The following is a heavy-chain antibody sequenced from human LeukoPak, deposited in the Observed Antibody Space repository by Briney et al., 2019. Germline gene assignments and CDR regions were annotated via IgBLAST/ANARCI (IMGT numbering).Heavy chain of an antibody. D-gene: IGHD5-18*01. Sequence: SETLSLTCTVSGGSLSSSSAYWVWIRQPPGKGLEWIGSIYYSKNTYYNPSLKSRVTISADTSKNQFSLTLGSVSATDTAVYYCVSPRGFSYGYFDYWGQGTLVTVSS. CDR3: VSPRGFSYGYFDY. CDR2: IYYSKNT. CDR1: GGSLSSSSAY. V-gene: IGHV4-39*01. J-gene: IGHJ4*02.